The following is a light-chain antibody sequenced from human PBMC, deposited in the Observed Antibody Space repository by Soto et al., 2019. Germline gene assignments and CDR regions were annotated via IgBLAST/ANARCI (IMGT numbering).Light chain of an antibody. V-gene: IGKV3-15*01. Sequence: EIVMTQSPATLSVSPGERATLSCRASQSVSRNLAWYQQKPGQAPRVLIYGASTRAPGIPARFSGSGTGTEFPLPLRSLQSEDFAVYYCQQYVNWPRGLPFGGGTKVEIK. CDR3: QQYVNWPRGLP. CDR2: GAS. J-gene: IGKJ4*01. CDR1: QSVSRN.